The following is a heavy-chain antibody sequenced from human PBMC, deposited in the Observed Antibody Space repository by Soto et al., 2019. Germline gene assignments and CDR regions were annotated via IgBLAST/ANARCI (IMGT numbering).Heavy chain of an antibody. CDR3: AHSLIGYYYDSSGSNWFDP. J-gene: IGHJ5*02. D-gene: IGHD3-22*01. V-gene: IGHV2-5*02. CDR1: GFSLSTSGVG. Sequence: QITLKESGPTLVKPTQTRTLTCTFSGFSLSTSGVGVGWIRQPPGKALEWLALIYWDDDKRYSPSLKSRLTITKDPSKNQVVLTMTNMDPVDTATYYCAHSLIGYYYDSSGSNWFDPWGQGTLVTVSS. CDR2: IYWDDDK.